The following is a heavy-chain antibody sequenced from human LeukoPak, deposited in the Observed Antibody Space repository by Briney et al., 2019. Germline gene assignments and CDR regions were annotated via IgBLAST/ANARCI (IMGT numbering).Heavy chain of an antibody. CDR1: GYSFTTYW. V-gene: IGHV5-51*01. Sequence: GESLKISCRGSGYSFTTYWIGWVRQMPGKGLEWMGIIYPGDSDTRYSSSFQGQVTMSADKSINTACLQWSSLKASDTAMYYCARRQGCSSTSCPPDSWGQGTLVTVSS. CDR3: ARRQGCSSTSCPPDS. D-gene: IGHD2-2*01. J-gene: IGHJ4*02. CDR2: IYPGDSDT.